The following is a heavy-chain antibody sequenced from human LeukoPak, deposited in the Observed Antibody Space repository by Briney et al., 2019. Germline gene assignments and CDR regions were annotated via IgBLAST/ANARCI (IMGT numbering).Heavy chain of an antibody. CDR3: ARDAGDLDY. CDR1: GDSISSGDYY. J-gene: IGHJ4*02. V-gene: IGHV4-30-4*01. Sequence: PSETLSLTCTVSGDSISSGDYYWRWIRQPPGTGLEWIGHIYYSGSTNYNPSLKSRVIISVDTSKNQFSLKLTSVTAADTAVYYCARDAGDLDYWGQGTLATVSS. CDR2: IYYSGST. D-gene: IGHD4-17*01.